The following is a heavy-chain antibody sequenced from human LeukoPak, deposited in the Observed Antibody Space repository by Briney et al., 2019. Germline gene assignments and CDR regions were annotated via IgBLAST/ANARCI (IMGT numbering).Heavy chain of an antibody. D-gene: IGHD3-9*01. J-gene: IGHJ6*02. CDR2: IYYSGST. Sequence: SETLSLTCTVSGGSISSYYWSWLRQPPGKGLEWFGYIYYSGSTNYNPSLKSRVTISVDTSKNQFSLKLSSVTAADTAVYYCARDLRYYDILTGLPDYYYYGMDVWGQGTTVTVSS. CDR1: GGSISSYY. V-gene: IGHV4-59*01. CDR3: ARDLRYYDILTGLPDYYYYGMDV.